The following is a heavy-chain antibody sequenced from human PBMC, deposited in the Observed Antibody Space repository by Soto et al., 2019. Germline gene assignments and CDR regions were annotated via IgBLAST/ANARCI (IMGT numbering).Heavy chain of an antibody. V-gene: IGHV4-30-4*01. CDR2: IYYSGST. CDR3: ARRGPWFGEWVDY. J-gene: IGHJ4*02. Sequence: QVQLQESGPGLVKPSQTLSLTCTVSGGSISSGDYYWSWIRQPPGKGLEWIGCIYYSGSTYYNPSLKSRVTRSVDTSKNQFSLKLSSVTAAETAVYYCARRGPWFGEWVDYWGQGTLVTVSS. D-gene: IGHD3-10*01. CDR1: GGSISSGDYY.